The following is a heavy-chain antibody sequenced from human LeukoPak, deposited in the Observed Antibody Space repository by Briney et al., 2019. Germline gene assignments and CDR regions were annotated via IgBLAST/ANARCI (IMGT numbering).Heavy chain of an antibody. J-gene: IGHJ5*02. CDR3: ARDXPYCGGDCYPRDWFDP. D-gene: IGHD2-21*02. CDR2: ISSTSTYI. V-gene: IGHV3-21*01. CDR1: GFTFSSYS. Sequence: GGSLRLSCVASGFTFSSYSMNWVRQTPGKGLEWVSSISSTSTYIYYADSVKGRFTISRGNAKNSLYLQMNSLRAEDTAMYYCARDXPYCGGDCYPRDWFDPWGQGTLVTVSS.